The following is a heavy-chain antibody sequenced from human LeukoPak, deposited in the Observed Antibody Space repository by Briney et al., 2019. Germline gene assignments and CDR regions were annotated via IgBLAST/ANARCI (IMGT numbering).Heavy chain of an antibody. CDR3: ARDRPASLDY. Sequence: MASETLSLTCTVSGGSISSSSYYWGWIRQPPGKGLEWIGSIYYSGSTYYNPSLKSRVTISVDTSKNQFSLKLSSVTAADTAVYYCARDRPASLDYWGQGTLVTVSS. J-gene: IGHJ4*02. CDR1: GGSISSSSYY. CDR2: IYYSGST. V-gene: IGHV4-39*07.